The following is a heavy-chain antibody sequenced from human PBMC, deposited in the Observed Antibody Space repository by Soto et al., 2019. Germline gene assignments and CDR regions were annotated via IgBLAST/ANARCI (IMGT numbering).Heavy chain of an antibody. CDR1: GGSISSGDYY. Sequence: PSETLSLTCTVSGGSISSGDYYWSWIRQPPGKGLEWIGYIYYSGTTYYNPSLKSRLTISVDTSKSQFSLKLSSVTAADTAVYYCARDVEAPTGYYYYYGMDVWGQGTPVT. CDR3: ARDVEAPTGYYYYYGMDV. J-gene: IGHJ6*02. CDR2: IYYSGTT. D-gene: IGHD2-8*02. V-gene: IGHV4-30-4*01.